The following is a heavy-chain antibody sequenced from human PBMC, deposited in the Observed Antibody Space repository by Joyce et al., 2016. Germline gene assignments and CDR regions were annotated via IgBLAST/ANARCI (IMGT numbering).Heavy chain of an antibody. Sequence: QVQLVQSGAEVKKPGSSLKVSCKASGGTFTNYAINGVRQAPGQGLEWMGGIIPNFGTTNYAQKFQGRVTITADESTSTVYMEVKNLISEDTAVYYCATSDLMSVAGAGWFDPWGQGTLVTVSS. CDR1: GGTFTNYA. D-gene: IGHD6-19*01. J-gene: IGHJ5*02. V-gene: IGHV1-69*01. CDR3: ATSDLMSVAGAGWFDP. CDR2: IIPNFGTT.